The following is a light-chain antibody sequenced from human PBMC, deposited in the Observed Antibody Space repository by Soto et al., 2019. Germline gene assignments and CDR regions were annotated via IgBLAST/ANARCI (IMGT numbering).Light chain of an antibody. Sequence: DMQMTQSPFSLSASVGDRVSNTCRASQSISTSLTWYQQKPGKAPQLLIYSASRLQSGVPSRFSGSGSGTDFTLTMSSLRPEDFATYYCQQSDSLPITFGQGTRLEIK. CDR3: QQSDSLPIT. CDR2: SAS. J-gene: IGKJ5*01. CDR1: QSISTS. V-gene: IGKV1-39*01.